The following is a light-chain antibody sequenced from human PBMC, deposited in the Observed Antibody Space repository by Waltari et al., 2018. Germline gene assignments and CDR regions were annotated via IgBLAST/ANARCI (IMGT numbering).Light chain of an antibody. V-gene: IGKV3-20*01. CDR3: QKYGRLPAT. CDR1: QSVGRT. J-gene: IGKJ1*01. Sequence: EIVLTQSPGTLSLSPGQRATLFCRASQSVGRTLAWYQQKPGQAPRLLIYDASTRATGIPDRFSATGSGTDFSLTISRLEPEDFAVYYCQKYGRLPATFGRGTTVEIK. CDR2: DAS.